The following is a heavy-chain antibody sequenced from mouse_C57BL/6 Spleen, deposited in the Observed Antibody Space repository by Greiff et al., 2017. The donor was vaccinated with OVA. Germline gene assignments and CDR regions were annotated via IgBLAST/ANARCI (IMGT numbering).Heavy chain of an antibody. CDR3: ARGSSYPYWCFDV. D-gene: IGHD1-1*01. V-gene: IGHV1-47*01. J-gene: IGHJ1*03. Sequence: QVQLQQSGPELVKPGASVKMSCKASGYTFTTYPIEWMKQNHGKSLEWIGTFHPYNDDTKYNEKFKGKATLTVEKSSSTVYLELSRLTSDDSAVYYCARGSSYPYWCFDVWGTGTTVTVSS. CDR2: FHPYNDDT. CDR1: GYTFTTYP.